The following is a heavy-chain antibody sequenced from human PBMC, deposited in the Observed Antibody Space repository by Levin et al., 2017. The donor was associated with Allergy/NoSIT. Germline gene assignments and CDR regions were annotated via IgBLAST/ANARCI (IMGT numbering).Heavy chain of an antibody. CDR3: ARAHSGYDPFDY. CDR2: IYPGDSDT. V-gene: IGHV5-51*01. CDR1: GYSFTSYW. D-gene: IGHD5-12*01. Sequence: ASVKVSCKGSGYSFTSYWIGWVRQMPGKGLEWMGIIYPGDSDTRYSPSFQGQVTISADKSISTAYLQWSSLKASDTAMYYCARAHSGYDPFDYWGQGTLVTVSS. J-gene: IGHJ4*02.